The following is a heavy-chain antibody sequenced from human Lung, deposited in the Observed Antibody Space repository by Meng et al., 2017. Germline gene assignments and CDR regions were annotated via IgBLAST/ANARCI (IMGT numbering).Heavy chain of an antibody. CDR1: GYNFPDYY. J-gene: IGHJ4*02. CDR3: ARDEDISAAGKLFGDY. D-gene: IGHD6-25*01. Sequence: GQLVQFGAEVKKPGASVKVSCKPSGYNFPDYYIPWVRRAPGQGLEWMGRINPKSGDTHYAQKFQARVTMTGDTSISTAYMELSGLRSDDTAMYYCARDEDISAAGKLFGDYWGQGTLVTVSS. V-gene: IGHV1-2*06. CDR2: INPKSGDT.